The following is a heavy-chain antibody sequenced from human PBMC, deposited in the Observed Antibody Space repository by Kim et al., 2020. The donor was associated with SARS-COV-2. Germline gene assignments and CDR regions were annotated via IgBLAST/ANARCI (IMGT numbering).Heavy chain of an antibody. CDR3: ARVPNYYDSSGYYYGAFDI. D-gene: IGHD3-22*01. CDR2: IYYSGST. Sequence: SETLSLTCTVSGGSISSYYWSWIRQPPGKGLEWIGYIYYSGSTNYNPSLKSRVTISVDTSKNQFSLKLSSVTAADTAVYYCARVPNYYDSSGYYYGAFDIWGQGTMVTVSS. CDR1: GGSISSYY. J-gene: IGHJ3*02. V-gene: IGHV4-59*13.